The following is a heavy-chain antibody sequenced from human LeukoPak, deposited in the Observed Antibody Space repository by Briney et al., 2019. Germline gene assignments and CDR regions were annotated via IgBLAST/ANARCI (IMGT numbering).Heavy chain of an antibody. Sequence: ASVKVSRKASGYIFTGYYMHWVRQAPGQGLEWMGWINPNSGGTNYAQKFQGRVTMTRDTSISTAYMELSRLRSDDTAVYYCARVGRDIVLVDPEPDQLDKNDYWGQGTLVTVSS. V-gene: IGHV1-2*02. CDR3: ARVGRDIVLVDPEPDQLDKNDY. CDR1: GYIFTGYY. CDR2: INPNSGGT. J-gene: IGHJ4*02. D-gene: IGHD2-8*02.